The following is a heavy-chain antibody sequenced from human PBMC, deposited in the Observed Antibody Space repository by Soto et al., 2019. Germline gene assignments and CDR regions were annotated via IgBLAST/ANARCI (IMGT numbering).Heavy chain of an antibody. CDR2: ISYDGSNK. V-gene: IGHV3-30-3*01. Sequence: QVQLVESGGGVVQPGRSLRLSCAASGFTFSSYAMHWVRQAPGKGLEWVAVISYDGSNKYYADSVKGRFTISRDNSKNTLYLQMNSLRAEDTAVYYCARDESSGWYRRGDYWGQGTLVTVSS. CDR1: GFTFSSYA. CDR3: ARDESSGWYRRGDY. D-gene: IGHD6-13*01. J-gene: IGHJ4*02.